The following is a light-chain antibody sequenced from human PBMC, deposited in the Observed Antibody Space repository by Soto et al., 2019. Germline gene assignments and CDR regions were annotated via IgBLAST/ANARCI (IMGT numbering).Light chain of an antibody. CDR1: SSDVGGYHY. J-gene: IGLJ1*01. Sequence: QSALTQPASVSGSPGQSITISCTGTSSDVGGYHYVSWYQQHPGKAPKLMIYDVSNRPSGVSNRFSGSKSGNTASLTISGLQDEDEADYYCSSYTSSSTLNVFGTGTKLTVL. V-gene: IGLV2-14*01. CDR2: DVS. CDR3: SSYTSSSTLNV.